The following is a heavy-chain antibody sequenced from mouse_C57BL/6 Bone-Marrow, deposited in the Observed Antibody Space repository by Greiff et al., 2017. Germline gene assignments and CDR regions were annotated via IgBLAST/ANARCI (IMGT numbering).Heavy chain of an antibody. J-gene: IGHJ1*03. D-gene: IGHD1-1*01. CDR1: GYTFTEYT. CDR2: FYPGSGSI. V-gene: IGHV1-62-2*01. Sequence: VQLQQSGAELVKPGASVKLSCKASGYTFTEYTIHWVKQRSGQGLEWIGWFYPGSGSIKYNEKFKDKDTLTADKSSSTVYMELSRLTSEDSAVYFCARHEGPYYYGSSYWYFDVWGTGTTVTVSS. CDR3: ARHEGPYYYGSSYWYFDV.